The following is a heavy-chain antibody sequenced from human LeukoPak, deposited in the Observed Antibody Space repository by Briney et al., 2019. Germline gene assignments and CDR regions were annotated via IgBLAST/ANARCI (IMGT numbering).Heavy chain of an antibody. V-gene: IGHV3-21*01. CDR2: ISSSSSYI. CDR3: ARDGENRDFDY. D-gene: IGHD1-14*01. J-gene: IGHJ4*02. Sequence: GGSLRLSGAASGFTFSSYSMNWVRQAPGKGLEWVSSISSSSSYIYYADSVKGRFTISRDNAKNSLYLQMNSLRAEDTAVYYCARDGENRDFDYWGQGTLVTVSS. CDR1: GFTFSSYS.